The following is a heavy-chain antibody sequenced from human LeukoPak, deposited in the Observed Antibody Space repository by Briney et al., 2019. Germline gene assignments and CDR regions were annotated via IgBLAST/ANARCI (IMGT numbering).Heavy chain of an antibody. Sequence: PSQTLSLTCTVSGGSISSGDYYWSWIRQPPGKGLEWIGYIYYSGTTYYNPSLKSRVTISVDTSKNQFSLNLRSVTAADTAVYYCARGVEAAGTKFLQHWGQGTLVTVSS. J-gene: IGHJ1*01. V-gene: IGHV4-30-4*01. CDR2: IYYSGTT. CDR3: ARGVEAAGTKFLQH. CDR1: GGSISSGDYY. D-gene: IGHD6-13*01.